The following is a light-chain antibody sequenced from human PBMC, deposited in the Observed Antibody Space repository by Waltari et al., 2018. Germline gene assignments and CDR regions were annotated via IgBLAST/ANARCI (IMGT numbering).Light chain of an antibody. V-gene: IGLV2-23*02. J-gene: IGLJ2*01. CDR1: SSEVGYYNL. CDR2: EVN. Sequence: QSALTQPASVSGSPGQSITIPCTGPSSEVGYYNLVSWYQQHPGKAPNLIIYEVNKWPSGLSNRFSGSKSGNTATLTISGLQTEDEADYYCCSYTGSSWIFGGGTKLTVL. CDR3: CSYTGSSWI.